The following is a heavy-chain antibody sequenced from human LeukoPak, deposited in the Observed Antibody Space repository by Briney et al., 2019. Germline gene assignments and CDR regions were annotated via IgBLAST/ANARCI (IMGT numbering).Heavy chain of an antibody. D-gene: IGHD3-22*01. CDR3: ARGFTKIVAPPGY. CDR1: GGSISSGDYY. Sequence: SETLSLTCTVSGGSISSGDYYWSWIRQPPGKGLEWIGYIYYSGSTYYNPSLKSRVTISVDTSKNQFSLKLSSVTAADTAVYYCARGFTKIVAPPGYWGQGTLVTVSS. J-gene: IGHJ4*02. CDR2: IYYSGST. V-gene: IGHV4-30-4*08.